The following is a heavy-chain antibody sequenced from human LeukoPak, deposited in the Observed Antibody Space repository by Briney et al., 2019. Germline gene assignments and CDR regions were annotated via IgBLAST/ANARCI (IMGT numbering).Heavy chain of an antibody. D-gene: IGHD4-11*01. CDR3: ARWAYDYSNYTPPYGMDV. Sequence: SVKVSCKASGGTFSSYAISWVRQAPGQGLEWMGGIIPIFGTANYAQKFQGRVTITADESTSTAYMELSSLRSEDTAVYYCARWAYDYSNYTPPYGMDVWGQGTTVTVSS. CDR2: IIPIFGTA. J-gene: IGHJ6*02. CDR1: GGTFSSYA. V-gene: IGHV1-69*13.